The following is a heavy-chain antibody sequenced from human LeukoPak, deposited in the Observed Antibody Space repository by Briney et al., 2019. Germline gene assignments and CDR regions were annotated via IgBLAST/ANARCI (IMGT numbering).Heavy chain of an antibody. J-gene: IGHJ5*02. CDR2: ISAYNGNT. V-gene: IGHV1-18*01. D-gene: IGHD6-19*01. CDR3: ARSGLGSGWYNRFDP. Sequence: ASVKVSCKASGYTFTSYGISWVRQAPGQGLEWMGWISAYNGNTNYAQKLQGRVTMTTDTSTSTAYMELRSLRSDDTAVYYCARSGLGSGWYNRFDPWGQGTLVTVSS. CDR1: GYTFTSYG.